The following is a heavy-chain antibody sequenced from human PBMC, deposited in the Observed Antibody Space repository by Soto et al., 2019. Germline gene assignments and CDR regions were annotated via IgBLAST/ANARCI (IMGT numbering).Heavy chain of an antibody. Sequence: QVQLVESGGGLVKPGGSLRLSCEGSGFTFSDYYISWIRQAPGKGLEWIAYSNNSGTFLRYADSVKGRFSISRDNTKNLLYLQMNSLRAEDTAVYYCARSCDYYNRLDYWGQGNPVTVSS. CDR2: SNNSGTFL. D-gene: IGHD4-17*01. V-gene: IGHV3-11*06. J-gene: IGHJ4*02. CDR1: GFTFSDYY. CDR3: ARSCDYYNRLDY.